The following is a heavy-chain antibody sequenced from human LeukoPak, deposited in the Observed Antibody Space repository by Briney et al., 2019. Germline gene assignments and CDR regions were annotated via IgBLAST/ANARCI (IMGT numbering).Heavy chain of an antibody. J-gene: IGHJ4*02. CDR2: ISYDGSSE. CDR1: GFTFSNYA. CDR3: EREGYYYYSSGYSYYFDS. D-gene: IGHD3-22*01. V-gene: IGHV3-30*01. Sequence: GRSLSLSWLDSGFTFSNYAMLDVRQAPGKRLKWVAVISYDGSSEYYADSVKGRFTISRDNSKMMYLQMNSLRTDDTAVYYCEREGYYYYSSGYSYYFDSWGRGTLVTVSS.